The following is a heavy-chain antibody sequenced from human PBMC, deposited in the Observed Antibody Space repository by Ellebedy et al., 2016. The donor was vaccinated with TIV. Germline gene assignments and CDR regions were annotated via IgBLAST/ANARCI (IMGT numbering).Heavy chain of an antibody. CDR3: ARDYWGY. Sequence: GGSLRLSCAASGFSFSTYWMFWVRQAPGKGLVWVSRINTDGTITDYADSVKGRFTNSSDNAKNTLYLQMNSLRADDTAVYYCARDYWGYWGQGTLVTVSS. D-gene: IGHD3-16*01. CDR2: INTDGTIT. J-gene: IGHJ4*02. V-gene: IGHV3-74*01. CDR1: GFSFSTYW.